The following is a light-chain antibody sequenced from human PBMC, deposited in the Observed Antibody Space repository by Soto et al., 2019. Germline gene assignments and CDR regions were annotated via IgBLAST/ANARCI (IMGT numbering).Light chain of an antibody. CDR1: QTITSSF. CDR2: RAS. J-gene: IGKJ3*01. V-gene: IGKV3-20*01. Sequence: EIVLTQSPGTLSSSPGERATLSCRASQTITSSFLARYQQKPDQAPRLLIYRASRRARGTPDRFSGSGCWTDFQLTTSMLQSAGFGVYYCHLFGSSPLDTFGPGTKVEIK. CDR3: HLFGSSPLDT.